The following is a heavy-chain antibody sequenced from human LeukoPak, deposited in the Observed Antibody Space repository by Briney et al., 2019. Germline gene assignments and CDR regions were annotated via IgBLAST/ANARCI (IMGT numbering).Heavy chain of an antibody. Sequence: PGGSLRLSCAASGFTFSSYAMSWVRQAPGKGLEWVSAIRGSGGSTYYADSVKGRFTISRDNSKNTLYLQMNSLRAEDTAVYYCAKDSPPYYDFWSGYYVIDWGQGTLVTVSS. CDR3: AKDSPPYYDFWSGYYVID. J-gene: IGHJ4*02. CDR1: GFTFSSYA. CDR2: IRGSGGST. V-gene: IGHV3-23*01. D-gene: IGHD3-3*01.